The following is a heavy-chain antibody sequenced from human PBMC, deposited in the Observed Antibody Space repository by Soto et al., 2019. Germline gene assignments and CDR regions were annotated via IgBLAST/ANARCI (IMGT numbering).Heavy chain of an antibody. CDR2: INTCNDNT. Sequence: ASVKVSCKASGYTFTSYGISWVRQAPGQGLEWMGWINTCNDNTNYAQKLQGRVTMTTDTSTSTAYMELRSLRSDDTAVYYCAKVQGGVVTASIIDYWGQGTLVTVSS. CDR3: AKVQGGVVTASIIDY. V-gene: IGHV1-18*01. CDR1: GYTFTSYG. J-gene: IGHJ4*02. D-gene: IGHD2-21*02.